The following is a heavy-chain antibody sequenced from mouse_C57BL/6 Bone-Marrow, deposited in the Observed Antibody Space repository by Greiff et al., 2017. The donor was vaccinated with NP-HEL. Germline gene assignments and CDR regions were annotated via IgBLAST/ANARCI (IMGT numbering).Heavy chain of an antibody. CDR2: IYPTDGDT. CDR1: GYTFTSYG. V-gene: IGHV1-74*01. D-gene: IGHD6-5*01. CDR3: AIPYVSGAWFAY. Sequence: VQLQQPGAELVKPGASVKVSCKASGYTFTSYGMRWVKQRTGQGLEWIGGIYPTDGDTNYNQKFKGKATLTVDKSSSTAYMQLSSLTSEDSAVYFCAIPYVSGAWFAYWCQGTLATLSA. J-gene: IGHJ3*01.